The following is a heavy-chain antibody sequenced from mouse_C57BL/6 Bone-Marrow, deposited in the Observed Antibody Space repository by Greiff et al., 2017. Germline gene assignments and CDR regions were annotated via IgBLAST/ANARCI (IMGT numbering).Heavy chain of an antibody. J-gene: IGHJ2*01. CDR3: ESSCPLARSCDH. V-gene: IGHV1-55*01. Sequence: VQLQQPGAELVKPGASVKMSCKASGYTFTSYWITWVKQRPGQGLEWIGDIYPTSGRTNYNEKFKSKAILTVDTSSNTAYMQLSSLTSEDSAVFYCESSCPLARSCDHWGQGPTLTVSS. CDR1: GYTFTSYW. D-gene: IGHD3-1*01. CDR2: IYPTSGRT.